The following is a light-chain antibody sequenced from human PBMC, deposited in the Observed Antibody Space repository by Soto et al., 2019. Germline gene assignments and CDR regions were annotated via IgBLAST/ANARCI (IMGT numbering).Light chain of an antibody. V-gene: IGLV1-40*01. CDR2: DNN. J-gene: IGLJ3*02. CDR3: QSYDSSLSGSV. CDR1: SSNIGAGYD. Sequence: QSALTQPPSVSGAPGQTVTISCTGSSSNIGAGYDAHWYQQLPGTAPKLLIYDNNNRPSGVPDRFSGSKSGTSASLAITGLQAEDEADYYCQSYDSSLSGSVFGGGTKLTVL.